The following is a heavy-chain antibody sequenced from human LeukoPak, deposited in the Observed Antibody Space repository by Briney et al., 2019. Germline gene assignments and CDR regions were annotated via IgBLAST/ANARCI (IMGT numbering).Heavy chain of an antibody. Sequence: GASVKVSCKASGYTFTSYYMHWVRQAPGQGLEWMGIINPSGGSTSYAQKFQGRVTMTRDTSTSTVYMELSSLRSEDTAVYYCARSPGWEVRGVIISDYFDYWGQGTLVTVSS. CDR1: GYTFTSYY. J-gene: IGHJ4*02. V-gene: IGHV1-46*01. CDR2: INPSGGST. D-gene: IGHD3-10*01. CDR3: ARSPGWEVRGVIISDYFDY.